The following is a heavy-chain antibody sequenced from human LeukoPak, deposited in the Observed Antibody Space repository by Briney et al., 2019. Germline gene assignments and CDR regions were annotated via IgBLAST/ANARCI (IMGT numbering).Heavy chain of an antibody. J-gene: IGHJ4*02. CDR3: ARNPIRGFGELRD. CDR1: GCSIIGYY. CDR2: IYTSGST. D-gene: IGHD3-10*01. Sequence: SETLSLPCTVSGCSIIGYYWSWIRQPAGKGLEWIGRIYTSGSTNYDPSLKSRVTMSVDTSRNQFSLKLSSVTAADTAVYYCARNPIRGFGELRDWGQGTLVTVSS. V-gene: IGHV4-4*07.